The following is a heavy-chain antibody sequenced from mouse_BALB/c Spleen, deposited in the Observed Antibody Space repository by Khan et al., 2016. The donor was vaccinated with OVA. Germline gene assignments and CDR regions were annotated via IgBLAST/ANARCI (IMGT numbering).Heavy chain of an antibody. Sequence: EVELVESGPGLVKPSQSLSLTCTVTGYSITSDYAWNWIRQFPGNKLEWMGYISYSGNTKYNPSLKSRISITRDTSKNQFFLQLNSVTIEDTATYYCARVYGGDFDYWGQGTTRTVSS. D-gene: IGHD1-1*01. V-gene: IGHV3-2*02. CDR3: ARVYGGDFDY. J-gene: IGHJ2*01. CDR2: ISYSGNT. CDR1: GYSITSDYA.